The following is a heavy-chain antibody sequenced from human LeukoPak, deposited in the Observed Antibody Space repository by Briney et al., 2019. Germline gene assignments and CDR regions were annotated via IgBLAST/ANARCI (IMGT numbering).Heavy chain of an antibody. D-gene: IGHD3-22*01. CDR2: VNGPGGST. CDR1: GFPFSSFA. CDR3: AKAAFFDYDSSGYYYRS. Sequence: GGSLRLSCAASGFPFSSFAMSWVRQAPGKGLEWVSSVNGPGGSTWYADSVKGRFTISRDSSKNTLFLQMNSLRAEDTAVYYCAKAAFFDYDSSGYYYRSWGQGTMVTVSS. V-gene: IGHV3-23*01. J-gene: IGHJ3*01.